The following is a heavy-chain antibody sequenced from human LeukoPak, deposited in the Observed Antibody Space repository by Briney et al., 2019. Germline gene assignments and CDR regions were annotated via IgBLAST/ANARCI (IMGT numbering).Heavy chain of an antibody. CDR2: IYSGGTT. V-gene: IGHV3-53*01. CDR3: ARVGDHFHWNLDL. CDR1: GFTVGTKY. J-gene: IGHJ2*01. D-gene: IGHD5-24*01. Sequence: PGGSLRLSCAASGFTVGTKYMNWVRQAPGKGLEWVSIIYSGGTTYYADSVKGRFTTSRDTSKNTLSLQMNSLRAEDTAVYFCARVGDHFHWNLDLWGRGTLVTVSS.